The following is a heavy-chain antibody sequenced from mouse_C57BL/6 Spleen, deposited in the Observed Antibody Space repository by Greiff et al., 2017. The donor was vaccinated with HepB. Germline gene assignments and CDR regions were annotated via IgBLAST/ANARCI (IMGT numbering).Heavy chain of an antibody. J-gene: IGHJ3*01. CDR3: GPAWFAY. CDR1: GYTFTSYW. CDR2: IDPSDSYT. V-gene: IGHV1-50*01. Sequence: VQLQQPGAELVKPGASVKLSCKASGYTFTSYWMQWVKQRPGQGLEWIGEIDPSDSYTNYNQKFKGKATLTVDTSSSTAYMQLSSLTSEDSAVYYCGPAWFAYWGQGTLVTVSA.